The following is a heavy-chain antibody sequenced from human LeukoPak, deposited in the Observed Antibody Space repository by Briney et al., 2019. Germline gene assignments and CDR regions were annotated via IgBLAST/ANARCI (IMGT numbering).Heavy chain of an antibody. CDR1: GGTFSSYA. V-gene: IGHV1-69*13. J-gene: IGHJ4*02. Sequence: SVKVSCKASGGTFSSYAISWVRQAPGQGLEWMGGIIPIFGTANYAQKFQGRVTITADESTSTAYMELSSLRSEDTAVYYCASPTYYYDSSGYYYREWGQGTLVTVSS. CDR3: ASPTYYYDSSGYYYRE. CDR2: IIPIFGTA. D-gene: IGHD3-22*01.